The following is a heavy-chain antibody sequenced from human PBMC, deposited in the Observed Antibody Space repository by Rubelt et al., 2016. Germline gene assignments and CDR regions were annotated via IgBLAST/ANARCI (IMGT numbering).Heavy chain of an antibody. Sequence: QVQLQQWGAGLLKPSETLSLTCAVYGGSFSGYYWSWIRQPPGKGLEWIGEINHSGSTNYNPSLKSRVTISVDPSRNQSSLKRSSVTAADTAVYYRARGLARAAAAPRRLWFDPWGQGTLVTVSS. CDR1: GGSFSGYY. J-gene: IGHJ5*02. CDR3: ARGLARAAAAPRRLWFDP. D-gene: IGHD6-13*01. V-gene: IGHV4-34*01. CDR2: INHSGST.